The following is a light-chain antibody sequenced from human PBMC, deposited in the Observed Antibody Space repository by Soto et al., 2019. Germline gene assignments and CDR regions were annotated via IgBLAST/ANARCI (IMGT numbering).Light chain of an antibody. CDR3: QQYGNSPVT. Sequence: EIVLTQSPGTLSLSPGERATLSCRASQSVSSSYLAWYQQKPGQAPRLLNYGASSRVTGIPDRFNGSGSGTDFTLTISRLDPEDFAVYYCQQYGNSPVTFGQGTKLEIK. CDR1: QSVSSSY. J-gene: IGKJ2*01. CDR2: GAS. V-gene: IGKV3-20*01.